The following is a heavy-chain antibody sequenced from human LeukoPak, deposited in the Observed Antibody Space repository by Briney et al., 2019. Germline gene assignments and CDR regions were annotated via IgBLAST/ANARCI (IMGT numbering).Heavy chain of an antibody. CDR1: GFTFSSYS. V-gene: IGHV3-21*01. CDR3: ARVRTTVTRTTYYYYMDV. Sequence: GGSLRLSCAASGFTFSSYSMNWVRQAPGKGLEWVSSISSSSSYIYYADSVKGRLTISRDNAKNSLYLQMNSLRAEDTAVYYCARVRTTVTRTTYYYYMDVWGKGTTVTVSS. D-gene: IGHD4-17*01. J-gene: IGHJ6*03. CDR2: ISSSSSYI.